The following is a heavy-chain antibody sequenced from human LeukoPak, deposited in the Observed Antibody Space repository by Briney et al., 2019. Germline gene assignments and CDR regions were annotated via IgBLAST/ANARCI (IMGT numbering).Heavy chain of an antibody. CDR1: GGSITSYY. J-gene: IGHJ4*02. V-gene: IGHV4-59*01. CDR3: ARASTTFDD. CDR2: VSDGGRT. Sequence: PSETLSLTCSVSGGSITSYYWSWIRQPPGKGQEWIGHVSDGGRTNYSPSLRSRVSISVDTSKNLFSLKLNSVTAADTAVYFCARASTTFDDWGQGTLVTASS. D-gene: IGHD1-14*01.